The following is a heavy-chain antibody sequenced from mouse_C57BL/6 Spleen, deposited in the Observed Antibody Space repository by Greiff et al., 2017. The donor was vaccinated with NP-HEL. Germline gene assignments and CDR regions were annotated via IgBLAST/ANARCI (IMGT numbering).Heavy chain of an antibody. D-gene: IGHD1-1*01. Sequence: EVQLQQSGPVLVKPGASVKMSCKASGYTFTDYYMNWVKQSHGKSLEWIGVINPYNGGTSYNQKFKGKATLTVDKSSSTAYMELNSLTSEDSAVYYCARSPLYGTFNPAYFDVWGTGTTVTVSS. J-gene: IGHJ1*03. CDR3: ARSPLYGTFNPAYFDV. V-gene: IGHV1-19*01. CDR2: INPYNGGT. CDR1: GYTFTDYY.